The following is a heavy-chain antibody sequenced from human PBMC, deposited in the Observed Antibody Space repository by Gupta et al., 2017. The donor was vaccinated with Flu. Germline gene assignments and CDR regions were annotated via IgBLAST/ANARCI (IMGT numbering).Heavy chain of an antibody. CDR3: TTDETRELRLFDY. Sequence: EVQLVESGGGLVKPGGSLRLSCAASGFTFSNAWMSWVRQAPGKGLEWVGRIKSKTDGGTTDYAAPVKGRFTISRDDSKNTLYLQMNSLKTEDTAVYYCTTDETRELRLFDYWGQGTLVTVSS. CDR1: GFTFSNAW. J-gene: IGHJ4*02. V-gene: IGHV3-15*01. CDR2: IKSKTDGGTT. D-gene: IGHD1-26*01.